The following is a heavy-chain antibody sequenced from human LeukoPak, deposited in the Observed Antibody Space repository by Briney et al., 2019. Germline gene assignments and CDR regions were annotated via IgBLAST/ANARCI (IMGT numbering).Heavy chain of an antibody. Sequence: ASVKVSCKASGGTFSSYTISWVRQAPGQGLEWMGRIIPILGIANYAQKFHGRVMITADKSTSTAYMELSSLRSEDTAVYYCARDGDYYDSSGYYYPSFDFWGQGTLVTVSS. CDR2: IIPILGIA. CDR1: GGTFSSYT. J-gene: IGHJ4*02. CDR3: ARDGDYYDSSGYYYPSFDF. D-gene: IGHD3-22*01. V-gene: IGHV1-69*04.